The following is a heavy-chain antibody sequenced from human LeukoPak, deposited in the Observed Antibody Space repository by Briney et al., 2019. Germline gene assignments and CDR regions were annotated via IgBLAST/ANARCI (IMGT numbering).Heavy chain of an antibody. CDR3: ARDRQAAGIFDDY. CDR2: ISYDGSNK. D-gene: IGHD6-13*01. Sequence: GGSLRLSCAASGFTFSSYAMHWVRQAPGKGLGWVAVISYDGSNKYYVDSAKGRFTISRDNSKNTLYLQMNSLRAEDTAVYYCARDRQAAGIFDDYWGQGTLVTVSS. CDR1: GFTFSSYA. J-gene: IGHJ4*02. V-gene: IGHV3-30*04.